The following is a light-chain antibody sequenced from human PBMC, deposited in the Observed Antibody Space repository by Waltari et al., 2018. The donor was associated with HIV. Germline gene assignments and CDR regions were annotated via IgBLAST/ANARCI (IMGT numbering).Light chain of an antibody. CDR2: QDA. CDR3: QAWDSRTVL. Sequence: SYELSQAPSVSVSPGQTASINCSGDKLGDKYVSWYQQKAGHSPLRVVYQDAKRPSGIPDRFSGSNSGNTATLTISGTQAVDEADYYCQAWDSRTVLFGGGTHLTVL. CDR1: KLGDKY. J-gene: IGLJ3*02. V-gene: IGLV3-1*01.